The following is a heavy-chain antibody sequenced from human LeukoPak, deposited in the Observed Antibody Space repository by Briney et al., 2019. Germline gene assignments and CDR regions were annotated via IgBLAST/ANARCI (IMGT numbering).Heavy chain of an antibody. CDR3: ARAGYSYGIDAFDI. V-gene: IGHV4-59*11. J-gene: IGHJ3*02. Sequence: SETLSLTCNVSGGSISSHSWSWIRQPPGKGLDWIGYIYDSGYTKYNPSLKSRVAISRDPSDYQFSLKLSSVTAADTAVYYCARAGYSYGIDAFDIWGQGALVTVSS. CDR1: GGSISSHS. D-gene: IGHD5-18*01. CDR2: IYDSGYT.